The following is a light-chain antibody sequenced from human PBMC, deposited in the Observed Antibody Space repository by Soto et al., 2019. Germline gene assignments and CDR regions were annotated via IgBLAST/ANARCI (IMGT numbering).Light chain of an antibody. Sequence: DIQMTQSPSTLSASVGDRVTITCRASQSVDTWLAWYQQKAGQAPKLLIYKASSLETGVPSRFSGCGSGTEFTLTIRSLQPDDFATYYCQQYNSFSTFGQGTKVDLK. CDR2: KAS. CDR3: QQYNSFST. J-gene: IGKJ2*01. V-gene: IGKV1-5*03. CDR1: QSVDTW.